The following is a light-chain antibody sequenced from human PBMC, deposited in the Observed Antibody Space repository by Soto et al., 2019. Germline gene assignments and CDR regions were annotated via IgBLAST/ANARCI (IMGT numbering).Light chain of an antibody. V-gene: IGKV1-8*01. Sequence: IRMTQSPSSLSASTGDRVTITCRASQCISSYLAWYQQKPVKAPKLLIYAAYNLQSGVPSRFSGSGSGTDFTLTISCLQSEDFATYYCQQYYSYPRTFGQGTKVDIK. CDR3: QQYYSYPRT. CDR1: QCISSY. J-gene: IGKJ1*01. CDR2: AAY.